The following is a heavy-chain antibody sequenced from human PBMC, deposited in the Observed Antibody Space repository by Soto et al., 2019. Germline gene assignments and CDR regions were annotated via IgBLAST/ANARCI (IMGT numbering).Heavy chain of an antibody. J-gene: IGHJ4*02. CDR1: GFTFSSYA. CDR3: ARVDLPYCGGDCYSQDQYYFDF. D-gene: IGHD2-21*02. Sequence: GGSLRLSCAASGFTFSSYAMHWVRQAPGKGLEWVAVISYDGSNKYYADSVKGRFTISRDKSKNTLYLQMNSLRAEDTAVYYCARVDLPYCGGDCYSQDQYYFDFWGQGTLVTVSS. CDR2: ISYDGSNK. V-gene: IGHV3-30-3*01.